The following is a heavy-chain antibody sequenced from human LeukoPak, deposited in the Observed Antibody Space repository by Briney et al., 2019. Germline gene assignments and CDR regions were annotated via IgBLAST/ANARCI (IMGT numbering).Heavy chain of an antibody. CDR3: ARGGVGGVIVPFDY. Sequence: SETLSLTCTVSGGSISRYYWSWIRQPAGKGLEWIGRIYSSGTTTYSPSLKSRVTMSVDTSKNQFSLTLSSVTAADTAVYYCARGGVGGVIVPFDYRGQGTLVTVSS. V-gene: IGHV4-4*07. CDR2: IYSSGTT. CDR1: GGSISRYY. J-gene: IGHJ4*02. D-gene: IGHD3-16*02.